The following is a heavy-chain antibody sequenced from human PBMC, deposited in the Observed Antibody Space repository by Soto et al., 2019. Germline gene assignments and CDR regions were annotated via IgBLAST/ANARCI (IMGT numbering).Heavy chain of an antibody. CDR3: ARAGLRYFDWASSDF. CDR1: GYTFTSYG. J-gene: IGHJ4*02. D-gene: IGHD3-9*01. CDR2: ISAANDNT. V-gene: IGHV1-18*01. Sequence: QVQLVQSGGEVKKPGASVIVSCKASGYTFTSYGFSWVRQAPGQGLEWMGWISAANDNTEYAQKLQGRVTLTTDTSTSTAYMELRSLRSDDTAVYYCARAGLRYFDWASSDFWCQGTLVTVSS.